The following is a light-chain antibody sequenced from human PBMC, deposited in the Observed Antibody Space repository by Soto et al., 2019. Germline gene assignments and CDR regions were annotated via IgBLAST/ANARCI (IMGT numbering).Light chain of an antibody. Sequence: EIVLTQSTATLSLSPGTGATLSCRASQIVTSSLAWYQQRPGQAPRLLIYDTFTRATGIPARFSAKGAGTDFTLTISSLEPEDSAVYFYQLRSDWPPTYTFGQGTKLE. CDR3: QLRSDWPPTYT. V-gene: IGKV3-11*01. CDR1: QIVTSS. J-gene: IGKJ2*01. CDR2: DTF.